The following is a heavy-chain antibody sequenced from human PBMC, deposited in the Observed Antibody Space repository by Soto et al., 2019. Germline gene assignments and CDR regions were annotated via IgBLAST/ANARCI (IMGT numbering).Heavy chain of an antibody. CDR3: ARTKVTTFYYGMAV. CDR2: ISSSGSLI. CDR1: GFTFSDHH. V-gene: IGHV3-11*01. J-gene: IGHJ6*02. D-gene: IGHD4-4*01. Sequence: QVQLVESGGGLVKPGGTLRLSCAASGFTFSDHHLNWIRQTPGKGLEWLSDISSSGSLIYYADSVKGRFTISRDNAKKLLYLQMNSLRAEDTAVYYCARTKVTTFYYGMAVWGQGTTVTVTS.